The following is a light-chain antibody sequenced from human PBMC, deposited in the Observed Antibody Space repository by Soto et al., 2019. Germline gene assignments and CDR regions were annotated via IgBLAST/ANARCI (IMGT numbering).Light chain of an antibody. CDR2: EGS. CDR3: CSYAGSSTWV. V-gene: IGLV2-23*01. Sequence: QSALTQPASVSGSPGQSITISCTGTSSDVGSYNLVSWYQQHPGKAPKLMIYEGSKRPSGVSNRFSGSKSGNTASLTISGVPGEGRGDYYCCSYAGSSTWVFGGGTKLTVL. J-gene: IGLJ3*02. CDR1: SSDVGSYNL.